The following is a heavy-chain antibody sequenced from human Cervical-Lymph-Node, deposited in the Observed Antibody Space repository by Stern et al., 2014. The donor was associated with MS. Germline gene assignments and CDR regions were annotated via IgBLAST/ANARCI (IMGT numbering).Heavy chain of an antibody. CDR2: VYYSGET. CDR1: DGSIISSSHY. CDR3: ARHASGYMYYYGIDV. V-gene: IGHV4-39*01. J-gene: IGHJ6*02. Sequence: QLQLQESGPGLVKPSETLSLTCSVSDGSIISSSHYWDWIRQTPGKGLEWIGSVYYSGETYYTPSLKSRATIPGDPSKNHFSLTLSSVTAADSALYYCARHASGYMYYYGIDVWGQGTTVTVSS. D-gene: IGHD5-12*01.